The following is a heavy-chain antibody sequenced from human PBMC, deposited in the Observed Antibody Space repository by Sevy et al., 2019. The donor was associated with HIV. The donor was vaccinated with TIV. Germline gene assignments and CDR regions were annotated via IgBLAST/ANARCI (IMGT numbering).Heavy chain of an antibody. CDR3: ARARYYDSSAYYYFDY. D-gene: IGHD3-22*01. J-gene: IGHJ4*02. V-gene: IGHV4-38-2*01. CDR2: IYHGGST. CDR1: GYSISSGYY. Sequence: SETLSLTCAVSGYSISSGYYWGWIRQPPGKGLEWIGSIYHGGSTYYNPSLKSRVTMSVDTSKNQFSLKLSSVTAADTAVYYCARARYYDSSAYYYFDYWGQGTLVTVSS.